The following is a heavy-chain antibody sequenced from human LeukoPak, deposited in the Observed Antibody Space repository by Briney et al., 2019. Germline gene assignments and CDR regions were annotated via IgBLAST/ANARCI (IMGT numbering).Heavy chain of an antibody. CDR3: ARDLNARFDP. Sequence: GGSLRLSCAASGFTFSSYNMHWVRRAPGKGLEWVSYIRSTSSTIFYADSVKGRFTVSRDNAKNSLYLQMNRLRDEDTAVYYCARDLNARFDPWGQGTLVTVSS. CDR2: IRSTSSTI. J-gene: IGHJ5*02. CDR1: GFTFSSYN. D-gene: IGHD2-8*01. V-gene: IGHV3-48*02.